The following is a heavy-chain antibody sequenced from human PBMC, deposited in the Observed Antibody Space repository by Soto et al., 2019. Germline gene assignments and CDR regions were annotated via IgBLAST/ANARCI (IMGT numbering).Heavy chain of an antibody. Sequence: QVQLVQSGAEVKRPGASVKVSCKASGYTFRNYGVTWVRQAPGRGLEWMAWISPYNGNTNYAQDLQGRVTMTTDTSTRTAYMERRSLPSELTAMYYCARDLVSGSDFWRAYNGGYFDYWGQGTLVTVSS. D-gene: IGHD3-3*01. CDR3: ARDLVSGSDFWRAYNGGYFDY. CDR1: GYTFRNYG. V-gene: IGHV1-18*01. CDR2: ISPYNGNT. J-gene: IGHJ4*02.